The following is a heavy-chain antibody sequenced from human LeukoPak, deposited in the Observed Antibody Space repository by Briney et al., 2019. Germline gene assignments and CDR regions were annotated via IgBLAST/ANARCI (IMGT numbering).Heavy chain of an antibody. CDR3: ARDRGGCFDP. CDR2: IFYSGST. J-gene: IGHJ5*02. CDR1: SGSISTSNYY. V-gene: IGHV4-39*07. Sequence: SETLSLTCTVSSGSISTSNYYWGWVRQPPGKALEWIGNIFYSGSTYYSPSLKSRVTISLDTSRNQFSLKLNSVTAADTAVYYCARDRGGCFDPWGQGTLVTVSS.